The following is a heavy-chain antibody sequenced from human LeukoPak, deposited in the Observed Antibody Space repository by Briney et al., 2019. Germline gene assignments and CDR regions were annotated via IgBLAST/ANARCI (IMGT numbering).Heavy chain of an antibody. Sequence: SETLSLTCAVYVGSFSGYHWNWIRQPPGKGPEWIGEVNESGGTNINPSLRSRVILSVDTSMNQFSLKLISVTAADTGVYYCARQEFINYGDPGDFQHWGQGTLVTVSS. D-gene: IGHD4-17*01. J-gene: IGHJ1*01. CDR2: VNESGGT. CDR3: ARQEFINYGDPGDFQH. CDR1: VGSFSGYH. V-gene: IGHV4-34*01.